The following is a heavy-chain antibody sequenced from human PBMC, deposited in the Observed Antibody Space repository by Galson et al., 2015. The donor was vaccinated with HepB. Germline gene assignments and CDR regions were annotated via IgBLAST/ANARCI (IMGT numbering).Heavy chain of an antibody. CDR2: ISAYNGNT. CDR3: ARGHGPSTYNYDSSGYYYIDY. V-gene: IGHV1-18*04. CDR1: GYTFTSYG. J-gene: IGHJ4*02. Sequence: SVKVSCKASGYTFTSYGISWARQAPGQGLEWMGWISAYNGNTNYAQKLQGRVTMTTDTPTSTAYMELRSLRSDDTAVYYCARGHGPSTYNYDSSGYYYIDYWGQGTLVTVSS. D-gene: IGHD3-22*01.